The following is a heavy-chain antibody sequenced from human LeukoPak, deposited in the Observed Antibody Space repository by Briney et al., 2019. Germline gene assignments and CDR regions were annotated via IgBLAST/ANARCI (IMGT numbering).Heavy chain of an antibody. CDR1: GFTFSNYW. CDR2: INSDGSST. V-gene: IGHV3-74*01. D-gene: IGHD2-2*01. Sequence: PGVSLRLSCAASGFTFSNYWMHWVRQAPGKGLVWVSLINSDGSSTNYADSVQGRFTISRDNTKKTLYLQMNSLRAEDTAVYYCARTYHGYGMDVWGQGTTVTVSS. J-gene: IGHJ6*02. CDR3: ARTYHGYGMDV.